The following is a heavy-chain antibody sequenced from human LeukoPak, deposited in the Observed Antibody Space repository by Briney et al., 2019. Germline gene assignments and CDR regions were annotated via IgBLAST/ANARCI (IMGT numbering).Heavy chain of an antibody. CDR2: ISDDGSKK. CDR1: GFSFNTFA. Sequence: GGSLRLSCAASGFSFNTFAMHWVRQAPDKGLEWVAVISDDGSKKNHADSVKGRFSISRDNSENTLYLQMESLRDEDTAVYYCARDWSAAVYAPFDYWGQGTLVTVSS. V-gene: IGHV3-30*04. CDR3: ARDWSAAVYAPFDY. D-gene: IGHD5/OR15-5a*01. J-gene: IGHJ4*02.